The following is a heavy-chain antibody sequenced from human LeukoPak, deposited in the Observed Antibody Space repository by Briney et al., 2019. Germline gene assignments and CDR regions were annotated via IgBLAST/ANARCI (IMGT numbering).Heavy chain of an antibody. D-gene: IGHD3-22*01. CDR2: MNPNSGNT. CDR1: GYTFTSYD. CDR3: ARLYYDSSGYNPGLYYHMDV. V-gene: IGHV1-8*01. J-gene: IGHJ6*03. Sequence: ASVKVSCKASGYTFTSYDINWVRQATGQGREWMGWMNPNSGNTGYAQKFQGRVTMTRNTSISTAYLELSSLRSEDTVVYYCARLYYDSSGYNPGLYYHMDVWGEGTTVTVSS.